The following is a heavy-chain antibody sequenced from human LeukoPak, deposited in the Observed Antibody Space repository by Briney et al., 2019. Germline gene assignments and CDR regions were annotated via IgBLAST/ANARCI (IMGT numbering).Heavy chain of an antibody. CDR3: ARDVDVSAAVIPGYFDS. CDR2: VTSSSTYI. Sequence: PGGSLRLSCAASGFTFSSYTMNSVRQAPGKGLEWVSSVTSSSTYIYYAESVKGRFAISRDNAKNSLYLQMDSLKPEDTAVYYCARDVDVSAAVIPGYFDSWGQGTLVTVSS. J-gene: IGHJ4*02. V-gene: IGHV3-21*01. CDR1: GFTFSSYT. D-gene: IGHD3-16*02.